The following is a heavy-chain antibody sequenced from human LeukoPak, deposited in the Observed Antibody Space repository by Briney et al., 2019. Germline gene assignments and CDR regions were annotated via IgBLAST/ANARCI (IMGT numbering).Heavy chain of an antibody. CDR3: ASSVVPAATRY. V-gene: IGHV3-11*01. D-gene: IGHD2-2*01. Sequence: GGSLRLSCAASGFTFSDYYMSWIRQAPGKGLEWVSYISSSGSTIYYADSVKGRFTISRDNAKNSLYLQMNSLRAEDTAVYYCASSVVPAATRYWGQGTLVTVSS. CDR2: ISSSGSTI. CDR1: GFTFSDYY. J-gene: IGHJ4*02.